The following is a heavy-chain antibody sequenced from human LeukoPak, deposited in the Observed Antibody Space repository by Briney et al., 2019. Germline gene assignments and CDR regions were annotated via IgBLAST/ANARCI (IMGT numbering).Heavy chain of an antibody. CDR2: IYYSGST. Sequence: SETLFLTCTVSGGSISSSSYYWGWIRQPPGKGLEWIGSIYYSGSTYYNPSLKSRVTISVDTSKNQFSLKLSSVTAADTAVYYCARQKMTTVTPFDYWGQGTLVTVSS. CDR1: GGSISSSSYY. CDR3: ARQKMTTVTPFDY. V-gene: IGHV4-39*01. J-gene: IGHJ4*02. D-gene: IGHD4-11*01.